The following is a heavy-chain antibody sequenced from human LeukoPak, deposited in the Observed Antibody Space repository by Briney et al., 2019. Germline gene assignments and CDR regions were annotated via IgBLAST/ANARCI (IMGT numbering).Heavy chain of an antibody. CDR1: GFTFSSYG. Sequence: GGSLRLSCAASGFTFSSYGMHWVRQAPGKGLEWVAVIWYDGSNKYYAASVKGRFTISRDNSKNTLYLQMNSLRAEDTAVHYCAREGFDYWGQGTLVTVSS. J-gene: IGHJ4*02. V-gene: IGHV3-33*01. CDR3: AREGFDY. CDR2: IWYDGSNK.